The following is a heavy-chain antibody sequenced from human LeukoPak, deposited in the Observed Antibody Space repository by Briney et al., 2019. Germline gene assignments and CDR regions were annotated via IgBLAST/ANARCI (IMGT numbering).Heavy chain of an antibody. CDR1: GYTFTSYG. V-gene: IGHV1-18*01. CDR2: ISAYNGNT. J-gene: IGHJ6*02. Sequence: GASVKVSCKASGYTFTSYGISWVRQAPGQGLEWMGWISAYNGNTNYAQKLQGRVTMTTDTSTSTAYMELRSLRSDDTAVYYCARVESAAAGRVVYGMDVWGQGTTVTVSS. CDR3: ARVESAAAGRVVYGMDV. D-gene: IGHD6-13*01.